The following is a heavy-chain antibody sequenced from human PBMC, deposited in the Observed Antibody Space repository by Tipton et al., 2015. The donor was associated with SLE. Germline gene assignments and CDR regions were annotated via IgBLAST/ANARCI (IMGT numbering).Heavy chain of an antibody. J-gene: IGHJ1*01. CDR3: AKGVQQLAREYFQH. CDR1: GFTVSSNY. Sequence: SLRLSCAASGFTVSSNYMSWVRQAPGKGLEWVSAISGSGGSTYYADSVKGRFTISRDNSKNTLYLQMNSLRAEDTAVYYCAKGVQQLAREYFQHWGQGTLVTVSS. V-gene: IGHV3-23*01. CDR2: ISGSGGST. D-gene: IGHD6-13*01.